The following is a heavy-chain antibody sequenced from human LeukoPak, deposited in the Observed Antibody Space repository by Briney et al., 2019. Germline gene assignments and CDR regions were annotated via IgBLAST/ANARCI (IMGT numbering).Heavy chain of an antibody. V-gene: IGHV6-1*01. D-gene: IGHD5-24*01. Sequence: SQTLSLTCAISGDSVSSNSAAWNWIRQSPSRGLEWLGRTYYRSKWYNDYAVSVKSRITINPDTSKNQFSLQLNSVTPEDTAVYYCSRGAARMVEMGTIISFEYWGQGTLVIVSS. J-gene: IGHJ4*02. CDR3: SRGAARMVEMGTIISFEY. CDR2: TYYRSKWYN. CDR1: GDSVSSNSAA.